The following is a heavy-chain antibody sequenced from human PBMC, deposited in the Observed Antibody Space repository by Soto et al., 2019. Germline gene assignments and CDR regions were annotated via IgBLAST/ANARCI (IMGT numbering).Heavy chain of an antibody. CDR2: ISDSSSTI. CDR1: GFLFSSYS. CDR3: ARAYWGPVPFDY. Sequence: EVQLVESGGGLVQPGGSLRLSCVASGFLFSSYSMNWVRQAPGKGLEWLSHISDSSSTIYYADSVKGRFTISRDNAKSSVPLQMDSLRDEDTAVYYCARAYWGPVPFDYWGQGTLVTVSS. V-gene: IGHV3-48*02. J-gene: IGHJ4*02. D-gene: IGHD7-27*01.